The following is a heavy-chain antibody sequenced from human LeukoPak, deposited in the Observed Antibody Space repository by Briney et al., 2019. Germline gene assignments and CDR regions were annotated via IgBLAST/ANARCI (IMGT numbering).Heavy chain of an antibody. CDR2: ISSSGSTI. J-gene: IGHJ4*02. V-gene: IGHV3-48*02. CDR3: ARDRDSGDYTAAPGDY. Sequence: PGGSLRLSCAASGFTFSSYSMNWVRQAPGKELEWISYISSSGSTINYADSVKGRFTISRDSAKNSLYLQMNSLRDEDTAVYYCARDRDSGDYTAAPGDYWGQGTLVTVSS. D-gene: IGHD4-17*01. CDR1: GFTFSSYS.